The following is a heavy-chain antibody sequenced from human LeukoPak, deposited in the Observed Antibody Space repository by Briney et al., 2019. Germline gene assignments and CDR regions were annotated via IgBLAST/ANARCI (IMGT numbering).Heavy chain of an antibody. Sequence: GGSLRLSCAASGFTFSSHWMSWVRQAPGKGLEWVANIKKDGSEKYYVDAVKGRFTISRDNAKNSLYLQMNSLRAEDTALYYCASGGIYYGAAFDFWGQGTLVTVSS. CDR1: GFTFSSHW. CDR3: ASGGIYYGAAFDF. J-gene: IGHJ4*02. CDR2: IKKDGSEK. V-gene: IGHV3-7*03. D-gene: IGHD1-26*01.